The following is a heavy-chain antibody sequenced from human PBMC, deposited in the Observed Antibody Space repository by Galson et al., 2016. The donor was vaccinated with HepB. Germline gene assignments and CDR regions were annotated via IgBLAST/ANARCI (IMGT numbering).Heavy chain of an antibody. CDR1: GFAFNTYG. CDR2: IAYAATNK. Sequence: SLRLSCAASGFAFNTYGMHWLRQAPGKGLEWVSAIAYAATNKYYVDSVKGRFTISRDNSRNTVFLQMNSLGAEDTAIYYCAKDRSSEMVGATDYWGQGTLVIVSS. V-gene: IGHV3-30*18. D-gene: IGHD1-26*01. CDR3: AKDRSSEMVGATDY. J-gene: IGHJ4*02.